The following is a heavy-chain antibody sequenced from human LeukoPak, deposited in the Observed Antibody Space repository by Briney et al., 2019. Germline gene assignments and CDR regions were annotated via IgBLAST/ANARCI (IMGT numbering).Heavy chain of an antibody. CDR2: ISFDGSKK. Sequence: GGSLRLSRAASGFTFSSYGMHWVRQAPGKGLEGVAVISFDGSKKNYADSVKGRFTISRDNSQNTLYLQMNSLRAEDTAVYYCARDKDYCSGGSCYTFAYWGQGALVTVSS. CDR1: GFTFSSYG. CDR3: ARDKDYCSGGSCYTFAY. J-gene: IGHJ4*02. D-gene: IGHD2-15*01. V-gene: IGHV3-30*03.